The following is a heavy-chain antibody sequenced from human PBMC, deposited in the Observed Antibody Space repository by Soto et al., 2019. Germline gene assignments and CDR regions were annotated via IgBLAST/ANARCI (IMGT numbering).Heavy chain of an antibody. CDR3: ATDPASYYDSGGYYPGDFDI. CDR1: GGTFSNFA. D-gene: IGHD3-22*01. J-gene: IGHJ3*02. V-gene: IGHV1-69*06. Sequence: QVQLVQSGAEVKKPGSSVKVSCKASGGTFSNFAISWVRQAPGQGLEWMGGVNPTFGAANYAQKFQGRATITADKSTPTAYMELSSLRSEDTAVYYCATDPASYYDSGGYYPGDFDIWGPGTMVTGSS. CDR2: VNPTFGAA.